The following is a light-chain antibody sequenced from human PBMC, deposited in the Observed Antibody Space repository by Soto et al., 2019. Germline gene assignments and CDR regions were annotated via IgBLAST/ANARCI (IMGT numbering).Light chain of an antibody. CDR2: DVS. CDR1: QSVSTY. Sequence: EIVLTQSPATLSLSAGERATLSCRASQSVSTYLAWYQQKPGQAPRLLIYDVSNRATGIPARFSGSGSGTDFTLSISSLEPEDFALYYCQQRSTWPLTFGGGTKVEIK. CDR3: QQRSTWPLT. V-gene: IGKV3-11*01. J-gene: IGKJ4*01.